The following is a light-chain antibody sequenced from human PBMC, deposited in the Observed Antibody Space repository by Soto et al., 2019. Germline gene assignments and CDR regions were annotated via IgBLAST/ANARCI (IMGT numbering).Light chain of an antibody. V-gene: IGLV2-8*01. J-gene: IGLJ2*01. CDR3: SAYAGRNNVV. Sequence: QSALTQPPSASGSPGQSVTISCTGTSSDVGGYNYVSWYQQQSGKAPKLMIYEVSERPSGVPDRFSGSKSDNTASLTVSGLQAEDEADYYCSAYAGRNNVVFGGGTKLTVL. CDR1: SSDVGGYNY. CDR2: EVS.